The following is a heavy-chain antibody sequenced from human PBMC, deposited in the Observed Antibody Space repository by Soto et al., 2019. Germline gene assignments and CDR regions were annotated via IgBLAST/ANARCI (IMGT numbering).Heavy chain of an antibody. V-gene: IGHV3-7*03. D-gene: IGHD2-15*01. Sequence: EVQLVESGGGLVQPGGSLRLSCAASGFTFSSYWMSWVRQAPGKGLEWVANIKQDGSEKYYVDSVKGRFTISRDNAKNSLYLQMNGLRAEDTAVYYCARDGVVAATGYYYYYGMDVWGQGTTVTVSS. CDR3: ARDGVVAATGYYYYYGMDV. CDR1: GFTFSSYW. CDR2: IKQDGSEK. J-gene: IGHJ6*02.